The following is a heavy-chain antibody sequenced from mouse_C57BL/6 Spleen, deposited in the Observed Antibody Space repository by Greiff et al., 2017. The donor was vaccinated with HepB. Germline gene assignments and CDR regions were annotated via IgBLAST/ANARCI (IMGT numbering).Heavy chain of an antibody. D-gene: IGHD1-1*01. CDR1: GFNIKDYY. CDR3: TTPITTVVSSYWYFDV. CDR2: IDPEDGDT. J-gene: IGHJ1*03. Sequence: EVQLQQSGAELVRPGASVKLSCTASGFNIKDYYMHWVKQRPEQGLEWIGRIDPEDGDTEYAPKFQGKATMTADTSSNTAYLQLSSLTSEDTAVYYCTTPITTVVSSYWYFDVWGTGTTVTVSS. V-gene: IGHV14-1*01.